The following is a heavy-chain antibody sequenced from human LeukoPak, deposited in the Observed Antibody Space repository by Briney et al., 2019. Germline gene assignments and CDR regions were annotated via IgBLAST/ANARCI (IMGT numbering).Heavy chain of an antibody. CDR2: INHYENT. V-gene: IGHV4-38-2*01. J-gene: IGHJ4*02. CDR3: ARQTGSGLFILP. Sequence: PSEALSLTCSVSGYSIRSGYQWGWIRQAPGKGLEWIGEINHYENTNYNPSLKNRVTISVDTSKNQFSLKVNSVTAADTGVYYCARQTGSGLFILPGGQGTLVTVSS. D-gene: IGHD3/OR15-3a*01. CDR1: GYSIRSGYQ.